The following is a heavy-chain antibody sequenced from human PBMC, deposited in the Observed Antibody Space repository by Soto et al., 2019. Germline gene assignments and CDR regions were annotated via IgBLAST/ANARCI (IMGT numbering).Heavy chain of an antibody. Sequence: SETLSLTCAVSGGSISSGGYSWSWIRQPPGKGLEWIGYIYHSGSTYYNPSLKSRVTISVDRSRNQFSLKLSSVTAADTDVYYCARDTGPDGVFDYWGKGTLVT. V-gene: IGHV4-30-2*01. CDR3: ARDTGPDGVFDY. D-gene: IGHD4-17*01. J-gene: IGHJ4*02. CDR2: IYHSGST. CDR1: GGSISSGGYS.